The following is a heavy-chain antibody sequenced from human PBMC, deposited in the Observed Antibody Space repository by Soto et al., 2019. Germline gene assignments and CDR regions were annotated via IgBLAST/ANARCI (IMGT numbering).Heavy chain of an antibody. CDR2: NTAYNGNT. CDR3: AKRRGYSNGEFDY. D-gene: IGHD5-18*01. V-gene: IGHV1-18*01. J-gene: IGHJ4*02. Sequence: QVQLVQSGAEVKKPGASVKVSCKASGYTFTSYGISWVRQAPGQGLEWMGWNTAYNGNTNYAQKLQGRVTITTDRSTSTAYTALRSLRSDDTAVYYCAKRRGYSNGEFDYWGQGTLVTVSS. CDR1: GYTFTSYG.